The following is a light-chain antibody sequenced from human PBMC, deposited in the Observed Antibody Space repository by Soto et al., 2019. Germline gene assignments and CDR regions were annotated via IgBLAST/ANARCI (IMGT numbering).Light chain of an antibody. CDR1: QSVRSRY. CDR2: CAT. V-gene: IGKV3-20*01. CDR3: QHYGSSPYT. J-gene: IGKJ2*01. Sequence: ESVLTQSPGTLSLSPGERATLSCRASQSVRSRYLAWYQQKPGQAPRLLIYCATSRATGIPDRFSSSGSETDFTLTISRLEPEDFAVYYCQHYGSSPYTFGRGTQLEIK.